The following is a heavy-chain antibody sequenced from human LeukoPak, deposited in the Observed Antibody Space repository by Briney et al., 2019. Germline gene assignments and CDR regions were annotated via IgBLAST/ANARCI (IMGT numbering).Heavy chain of an antibody. D-gene: IGHD2-15*01. CDR3: AVVDALLKDAFDI. Sequence: WETLSLTYPVYGGSISSYYWSWVRQPPGKGLEWFGYIYYSESTHYNPSLKGRVTITVDTSKNQFSLKLSSVTAADPAVYYCAVVDALLKDAFDIWGQGTMVTVSS. V-gene: IGHV4-59*01. J-gene: IGHJ3*02. CDR1: GGSISSYY. CDR2: IYYSEST.